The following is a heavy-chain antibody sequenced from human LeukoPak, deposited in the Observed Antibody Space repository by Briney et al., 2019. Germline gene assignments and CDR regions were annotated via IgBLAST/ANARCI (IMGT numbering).Heavy chain of an antibody. J-gene: IGHJ4*02. Sequence: SETLSLTCTVSGGSMSSYYWTWIRQPPGKGLEWIGYVYYSGSTNYNPSLKSRVTMSVDTSKTQFSLKLSSVTAADTAVYYCARVGAYCGGDCYKSHFDYWGQGTLVTVSS. CDR2: VYYSGST. V-gene: IGHV4-59*01. CDR1: GGSMSSYY. D-gene: IGHD2-21*02. CDR3: ARVGAYCGGDCYKSHFDY.